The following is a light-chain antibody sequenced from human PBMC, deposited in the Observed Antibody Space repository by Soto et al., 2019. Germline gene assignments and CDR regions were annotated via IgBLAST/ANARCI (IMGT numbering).Light chain of an antibody. CDR3: QQSYTTPFT. CDR1: EYIITY. J-gene: IGKJ3*01. Sequence: DIQMTQSPSSLSASVGDRVTLPCRTSEYIITYLNWYQQRPGKAPKLLIYGASNLQNGAPSRFSGTGSGTDFTLTITSLHPEDFAIYYCQQSYTTPFTFGPGTKVDIK. V-gene: IGKV1-39*01. CDR2: GAS.